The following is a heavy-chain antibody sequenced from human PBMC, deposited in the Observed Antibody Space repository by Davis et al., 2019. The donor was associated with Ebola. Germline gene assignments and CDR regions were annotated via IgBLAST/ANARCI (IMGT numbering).Heavy chain of an antibody. D-gene: IGHD4-17*01. CDR1: GFTFSSYG. Sequence: GESLKISCAASGFTFSSYGMHWVRQAPGKGLEWVAVISYDGSNKYYADSVKGRFTISRDNSKNTLYLQMNSLRAEDTAVYYCARRWPYGDHVGWYYGMDVWGQGTTVTVSS. J-gene: IGHJ6*02. V-gene: IGHV3-30*03. CDR2: ISYDGSNK. CDR3: ARRWPYGDHVGWYYGMDV.